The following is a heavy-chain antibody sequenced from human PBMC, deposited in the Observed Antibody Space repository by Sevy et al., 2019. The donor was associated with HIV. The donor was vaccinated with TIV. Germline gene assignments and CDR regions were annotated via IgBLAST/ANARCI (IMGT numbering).Heavy chain of an antibody. CDR3: AREVGRCLVNYCFEY. CDR1: GFIFSNYG. CDR2: IWSDGGNE. J-gene: IGHJ4*02. V-gene: IGHV3-33*01. D-gene: IGHD3-22*01. Sequence: GGSLRLSCAASGFIFSNYGIHWVRQAPGKGLEWVALIWSDGGNEYYADSVKGRLTIARDNSKNTMYLQMNSLRAEDTAVYYCAREVGRCLVNYCFEYWGQGTQVTVSS.